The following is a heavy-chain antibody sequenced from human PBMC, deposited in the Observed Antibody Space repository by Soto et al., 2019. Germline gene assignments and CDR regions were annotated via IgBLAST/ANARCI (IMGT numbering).Heavy chain of an antibody. CDR1: GYTFTSYD. CDR2: MNPNSGNT. D-gene: IGHD3-3*01. J-gene: IGHJ5*02. V-gene: IGHV1-8*01. Sequence: GASVKVSCKASGYTFTSYDINWVRQATGQGLEWMGWMNPNSGNTGYAQKFQGRVTMTRNTSISTAYMELSSLRSEDTAVYYCAKNYDFWSGYSSEFVSWFDPWGQGTLVTVSS. CDR3: AKNYDFWSGYSSEFVSWFDP.